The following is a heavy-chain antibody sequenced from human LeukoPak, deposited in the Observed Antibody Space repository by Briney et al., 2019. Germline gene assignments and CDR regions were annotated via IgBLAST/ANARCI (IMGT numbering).Heavy chain of an antibody. CDR2: ISYDESNR. V-gene: IGHV3-30*03. Sequence: GGSLRLSCAASGFTFSRYGMHWVRQAPGKGLEWVALISYDESNRNYADSVKGRFTISRDNSKNTLYLQMNSLRAEDTAVYYCAVHYYSYYYMDVWGKGTTVTVSS. CDR1: GFTFSRYG. CDR3: AVHYYSYYYMDV. J-gene: IGHJ6*03.